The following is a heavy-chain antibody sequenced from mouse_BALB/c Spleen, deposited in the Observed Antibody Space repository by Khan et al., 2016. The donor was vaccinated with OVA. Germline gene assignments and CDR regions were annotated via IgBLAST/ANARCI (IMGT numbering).Heavy chain of an antibody. CDR3: ARGGAAYYRNDGGAMDY. J-gene: IGHJ4*01. CDR2: INTHSGVP. Sequence: QIQLVQSGPELKKPGETVRISCKASGYTFTTAGIQWVQKMPGKGLKWIGWINTHSGVPKYAEDFKGRFAFSLETSASTAYLQITNLKNEDTAIYFCARGGAAYYRNDGGAMDYWGQGTSVTVSS. CDR1: GYTFTTAG. D-gene: IGHD2-14*01. V-gene: IGHV9-4*02.